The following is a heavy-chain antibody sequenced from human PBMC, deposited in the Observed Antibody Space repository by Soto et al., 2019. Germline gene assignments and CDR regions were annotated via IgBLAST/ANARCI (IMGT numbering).Heavy chain of an antibody. D-gene: IGHD3-3*01. CDR1: GFTFSSYS. CDR2: ISSSSSYI. V-gene: IGHV3-21*01. J-gene: IGHJ6*03. CDR3: ARMFNEKPSGYHYYYYMDV. Sequence: GGSLRLSCAASGFTFSSYSMNWVRQAPGKGLEWVSSISSSSSYIYYADSVKGRFTISRDNAKNSLHLQMNSLRAEDTAVYYCARMFNEKPSGYHYYYYMDVWGKGTTVTVSS.